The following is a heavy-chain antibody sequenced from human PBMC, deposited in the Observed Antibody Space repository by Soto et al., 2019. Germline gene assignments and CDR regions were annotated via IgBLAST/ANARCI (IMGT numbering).Heavy chain of an antibody. V-gene: IGHV4-39*01. CDR1: GGSISSSSYY. Sequence: QLQLQESGPGLVKPSETLSLTCTVSGGSISSSSYYWGWIRQPPGKGLEWIGSIYYSGSTYYNPSLKSRVTISGDTSKNQFSLKLSSVTAADTAVYYCARSLVGATTLGFDYWGQGTLVTVSS. CDR2: IYYSGST. D-gene: IGHD1-26*01. J-gene: IGHJ4*02. CDR3: ARSLVGATTLGFDY.